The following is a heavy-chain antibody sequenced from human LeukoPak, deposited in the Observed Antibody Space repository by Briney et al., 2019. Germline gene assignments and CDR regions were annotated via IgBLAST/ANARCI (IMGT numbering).Heavy chain of an antibody. CDR2: INAGNGDT. CDR1: GYTFTNYA. J-gene: IGHJ4*02. D-gene: IGHD6-19*01. CDR3: ARGGSSGWPFDY. Sequence: GASVKVSCKASGYTFTNYAIHWVRQAPGQRLEWMGWINAGNGDTKYSQKFQGRVTITRDTSASTAYMELSSLRSEDTAVYYCARGGSSGWPFDYWGQGTLVTVSS. V-gene: IGHV1-3*01.